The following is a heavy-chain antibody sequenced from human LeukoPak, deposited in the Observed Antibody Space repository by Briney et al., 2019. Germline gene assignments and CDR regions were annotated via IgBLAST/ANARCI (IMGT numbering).Heavy chain of an antibody. J-gene: IGHJ4*02. CDR2: IYPGDSDT. Sequence: GESLKISCKGSGYSFTSSWTGWVRQMPGKGLEWMGIIYPGDSDTRYSPSFQGQVTISADKFISTAYLQWSSLKASDSAMYYCARIYGKYFDNWGQGTLVTVSS. D-gene: IGHD1-14*01. CDR1: GYSFTSSW. CDR3: ARIYGKYFDN. V-gene: IGHV5-51*01.